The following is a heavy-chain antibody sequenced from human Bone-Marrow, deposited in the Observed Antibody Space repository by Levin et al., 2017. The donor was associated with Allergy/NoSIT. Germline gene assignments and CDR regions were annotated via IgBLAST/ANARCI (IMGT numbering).Heavy chain of an antibody. CDR3: ARGTALPLFEWS. CDR2: IYYSGSS. CDR1: GDSISTHSYH. J-gene: IGHJ5*02. D-gene: IGHD3-3*01. Sequence: NPSETLSLTCTVFGDSISTHSYHWNWIRQQPGKGLEWIGWIYYSGSSQYNPSLKNRATISVDTSQNRFSLQLTSVTAADTAVYYCARGTALPLFEWSWGQGTLVTVSS. V-gene: IGHV4-31*03.